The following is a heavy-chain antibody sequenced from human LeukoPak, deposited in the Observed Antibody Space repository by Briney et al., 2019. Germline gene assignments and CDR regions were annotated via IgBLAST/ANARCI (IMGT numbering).Heavy chain of an antibody. Sequence: SVKVSCKASGGTFSSYAISWVRQAPGQGLEWMGRIIPILGIANYAQKFQGRVTITADKSTSTAYMELSSLRSEDTAVYYCARRGSRALDYGDYQFDFWGQGTLVTVSS. V-gene: IGHV1-69*04. D-gene: IGHD4-17*01. CDR3: ARRGSRALDYGDYQFDF. CDR2: IIPILGIA. J-gene: IGHJ4*02. CDR1: GGTFSSYA.